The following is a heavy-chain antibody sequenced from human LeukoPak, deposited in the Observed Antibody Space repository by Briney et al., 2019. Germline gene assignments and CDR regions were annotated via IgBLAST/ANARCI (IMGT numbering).Heavy chain of an antibody. CDR1: GGSISSYY. CDR3: ARNGAVAAHDAFDI. D-gene: IGHD6-19*01. Sequence: PSETLSLTCTVSGGSISSYYWSWLRQPPGKGLEWIGYIYYSGSTNYNPSLKSRVTISVDTSKNQFSLKLSSGTAADTAVYYCARNGAVAAHDAFDIWGQGTMVTVSS. V-gene: IGHV4-59*01. J-gene: IGHJ3*02. CDR2: IYYSGST.